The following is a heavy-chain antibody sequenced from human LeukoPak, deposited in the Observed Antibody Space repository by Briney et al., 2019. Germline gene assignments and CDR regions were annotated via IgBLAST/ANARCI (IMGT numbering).Heavy chain of an antibody. J-gene: IGHJ4*02. CDR1: GGTFSSYA. Sequence: ASVKVSCKASGGTFSSYAISWVRQAPGQGLEWMGGIIPIFGTANYAQKFQGRVTITADESTSTAYMELSSLRSEDTAVYYCARGPTDSSSWLPFDYWGQGTLVTVSS. D-gene: IGHD6-13*01. CDR3: ARGPTDSSSWLPFDY. V-gene: IGHV1-69*13. CDR2: IIPIFGTA.